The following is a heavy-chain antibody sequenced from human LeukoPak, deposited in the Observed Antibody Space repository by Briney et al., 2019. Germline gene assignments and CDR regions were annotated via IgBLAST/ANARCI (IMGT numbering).Heavy chain of an antibody. CDR2: ISGSGGST. Sequence: GGSLRLSRAASGFTFSSYAMSWVRQAPGKGLEWVSAISGSGGSTYYADSVKGRFTISRDNSKNTLYLQMNSLRAEDTAVYYCAKDVDADDYVWGSYRAFDYWGQGTLVTVSS. J-gene: IGHJ4*02. D-gene: IGHD3-16*02. CDR1: GFTFSSYA. CDR3: AKDVDADDYVWGSYRAFDY. V-gene: IGHV3-23*01.